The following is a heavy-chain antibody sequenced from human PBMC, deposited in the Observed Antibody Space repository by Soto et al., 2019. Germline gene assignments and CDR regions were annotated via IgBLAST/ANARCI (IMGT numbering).Heavy chain of an antibody. Sequence: PGGSLRLSCAVSGIPFNNYWMHWIRQAPGKGLVWVSHINTVATIINYGDSVKGRFTISRDNAENTLYLQMNSLGVEDTATYYCATDDGPGLRYWGQGTLVTVYS. CDR3: ATDDGPGLRY. V-gene: IGHV3-74*01. CDR1: GIPFNNYW. J-gene: IGHJ4*02. CDR2: INTVATII. D-gene: IGHD3-16*01.